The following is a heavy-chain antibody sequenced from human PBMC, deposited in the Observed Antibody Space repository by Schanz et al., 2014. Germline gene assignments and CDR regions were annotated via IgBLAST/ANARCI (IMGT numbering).Heavy chain of an antibody. V-gene: IGHV3-11*06. CDR2: ISHKSHYT. J-gene: IGHJ4*02. CDR1: GFTFSDYY. D-gene: IGHD5-18*01. CDR3: ARDGYRNGRPFDH. Sequence: QVQLVESGGGLVKPGGSLRLSCAASGFTFSDYYMSWIRQAPGKGLEWVSYISHKSHYTNYADSVKGRFTISRDTAENSVYLQMNSLRAEDTAVYYCARDGYRNGRPFDHWGQGTRVTVSA.